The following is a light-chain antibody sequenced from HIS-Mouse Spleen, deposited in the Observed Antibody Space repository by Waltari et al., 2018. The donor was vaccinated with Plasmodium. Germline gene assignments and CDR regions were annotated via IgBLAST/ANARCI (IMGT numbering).Light chain of an antibody. CDR2: DVS. V-gene: IGLV2-11*01. CDR3: CSYAGSYTYV. J-gene: IGLJ1*01. CDR1: SSDVGCYNY. Sequence: QSALTQPRSVSGSPGQSVTISCTGTSSDVGCYNYFSWYQQHPGKAPKLMIYDVSKRPSGVPDRFSGSKSGNTASLTISGLQAEDEADYYCCSYAGSYTYVFGTGTKVTVL.